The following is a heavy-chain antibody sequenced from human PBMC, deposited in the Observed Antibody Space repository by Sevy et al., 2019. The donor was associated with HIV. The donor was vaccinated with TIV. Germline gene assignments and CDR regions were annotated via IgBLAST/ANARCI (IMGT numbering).Heavy chain of an antibody. CDR3: AKRPTAA. J-gene: IGHJ5*02. CDR2: IQVDGREK. V-gene: IGHV3-30*02. Sequence: GGSLRLSCAASGFTLSDSGVHWVRQAPGKGLEWVAFIQVDGREKFYTDSVKGRFTISRDSSKITVYLQMNSLRGEDTAVYYCAKRPTAAWGQGTLVTVSS. CDR1: GFTLSDSG.